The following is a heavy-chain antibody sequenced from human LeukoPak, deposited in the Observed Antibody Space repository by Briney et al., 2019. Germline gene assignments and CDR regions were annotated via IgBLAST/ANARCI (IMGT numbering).Heavy chain of an antibody. CDR1: GFTFSSYA. CDR2: ISYDGSNK. D-gene: IGHD6-25*01. V-gene: IGHV3-30*04. J-gene: IGHJ4*02. Sequence: GRSLRLYCAASGFTFSSYAMHWLRQAPGKGLEWVAVISYDGSNKYYADSVKGRFTISRDNSKNTLYLQMNSLRAGDTAIYYCAKDRRLASFDYGGQGTLVTVSS. CDR3: AKDRRLASFDY.